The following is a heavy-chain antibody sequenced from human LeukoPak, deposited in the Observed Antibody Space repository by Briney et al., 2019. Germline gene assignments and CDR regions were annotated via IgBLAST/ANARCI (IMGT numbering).Heavy chain of an antibody. V-gene: IGHV4-4*07. CDR3: ARGERYDRNYYMDV. Sequence: SETLSLTCTVSGGSISSYYWSCIRQPAGKGLEWIGRVNTSGSTNYNPSLKSRVTISVDTSKNQFSLKLSSVTAADTAVYYCARGERYDRNYYMDVWGKGTTVTVSS. CDR1: GGSISSYY. J-gene: IGHJ6*03. CDR2: VNTSGST. D-gene: IGHD3-3*01.